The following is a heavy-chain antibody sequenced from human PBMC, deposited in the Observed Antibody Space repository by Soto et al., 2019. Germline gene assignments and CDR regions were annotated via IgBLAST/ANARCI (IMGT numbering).Heavy chain of an antibody. CDR3: ARGALDSSGYSTGMHV. V-gene: IGHV4-34*01. D-gene: IGHD3-22*01. Sequence: KASETLSLICAVYGGSFSGYYWSWIRQPPGKGLEWIGEINHSGSTNYNPSLKSRVTISVDTSKNQFSLKLSSVTAADTAVYYCARGALDSSGYSTGMHVWGRCTTVTVS. J-gene: IGHJ6*02. CDR2: INHSGST. CDR1: GGSFSGYY.